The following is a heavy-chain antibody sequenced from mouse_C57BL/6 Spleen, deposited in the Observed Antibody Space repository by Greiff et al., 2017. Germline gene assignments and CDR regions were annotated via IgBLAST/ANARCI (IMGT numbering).Heavy chain of an antibody. D-gene: IGHD2-1*01. Sequence: VQLQQPGAELVRPGSSVKLSCKASGYTFTSYWMDWVKQRPGQGLEWIGNIYPSDSETHYNQKFKDKATLTVDKSSSTAYMQLSSLTSEDSAVYYCARGDLLWSTGAWFAYWGQGTLVTVSA. CDR1: GYTFTSYW. CDR3: ARGDLLWSTGAWFAY. J-gene: IGHJ3*01. V-gene: IGHV1-61*01. CDR2: IYPSDSET.